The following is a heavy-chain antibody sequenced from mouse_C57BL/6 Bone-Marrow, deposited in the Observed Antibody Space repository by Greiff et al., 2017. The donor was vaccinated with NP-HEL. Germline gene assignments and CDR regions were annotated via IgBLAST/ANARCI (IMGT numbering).Heavy chain of an antibody. CDR2: ISDGGSYT. CDR1: GFTFSSYA. Sequence: EVMLVESGGGLVKPGGSLKLSCAASGFTFSSYAMSWVRQTPEKRLEWVATISDGGSYTYYPDNVKGRFTISRDNAKNNLYLQMSHLKSEDTAMYYCARDKAMDYGGQGTSVTVSS. V-gene: IGHV5-4*01. J-gene: IGHJ4*01. CDR3: ARDKAMDY.